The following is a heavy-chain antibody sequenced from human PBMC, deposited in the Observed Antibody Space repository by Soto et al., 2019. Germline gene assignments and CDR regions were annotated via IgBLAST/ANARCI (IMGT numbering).Heavy chain of an antibody. CDR1: GDTFSSYG. V-gene: IGHV1-69*01. D-gene: IGHD2-2*03. CDR3: VRDHGYCTSRSCDRDYYYYVMDV. CDR2: IIPMYGTA. Sequence: QVQLVQSGAEVKKPGSSVKVSCKVSGDTFSSYGISWVRQAPGQGLEWMGGIIPMYGTANYSQKFQGRVTITADEPTTAAYMELSSLRSEDTAVYLCVRDHGYCTSRSCDRDYYYYVMDVWGQGTTVTVSS. J-gene: IGHJ6*02.